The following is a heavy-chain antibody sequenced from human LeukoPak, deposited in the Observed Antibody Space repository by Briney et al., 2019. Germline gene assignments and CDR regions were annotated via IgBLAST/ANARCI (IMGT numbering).Heavy chain of an antibody. CDR1: GFTFSNYG. CDR2: ITSRSSYI. J-gene: IGHJ4*02. D-gene: IGHD6-13*01. Sequence: GGSLRLSCAASGFTFSNYGMNWVRQAPGKGLEWVSSITSRSSYIYYADSVKGRFTVSRDNAKNSLYLQMNSLRAEDTAVYFCASQYTSSRIFDDWGQGTLVTVSS. CDR3: ASQYTSSRIFDD. V-gene: IGHV3-21*01.